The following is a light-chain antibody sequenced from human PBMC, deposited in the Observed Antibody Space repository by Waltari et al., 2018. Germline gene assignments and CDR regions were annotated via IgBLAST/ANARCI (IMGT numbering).Light chain of an antibody. Sequence: QSALTQPASVSGSPGQSITISCNGTSSDVGGYNYVSWYQQHLGKAPKLMIYGFSNRPSGVSARFSGSKFGNTASLTISGLQAEDEADYYCSSYASSTTRVFGSGTKVTVL. V-gene: IGLV2-14*01. CDR2: GFS. CDR1: SSDVGGYNY. CDR3: SSYASSTTRV. J-gene: IGLJ1*01.